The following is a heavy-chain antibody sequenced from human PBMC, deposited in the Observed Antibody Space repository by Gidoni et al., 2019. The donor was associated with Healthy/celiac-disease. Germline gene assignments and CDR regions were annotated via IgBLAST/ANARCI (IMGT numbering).Heavy chain of an antibody. CDR2: IYSGGST. J-gene: IGHJ4*02. D-gene: IGHD1-26*01. CDR1: GFTVSSNY. Sequence: EVQLVEPGGGLVQPGGSLIPPCAASGFTVSSNYMSWVRQSPGKGLEWVSVIYSGGSTYYADSVKGRFTISRHNSKNTLYLKMNSLRAEDTAVYYCARGGSYYFDYWGQGTLVTVSS. V-gene: IGHV3-53*04. CDR3: ARGGSYYFDY.